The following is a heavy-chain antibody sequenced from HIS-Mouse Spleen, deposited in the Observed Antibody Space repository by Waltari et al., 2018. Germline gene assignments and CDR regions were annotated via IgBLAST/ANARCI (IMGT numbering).Heavy chain of an antibody. D-gene: IGHD6-6*01. J-gene: IGHJ4*02. CDR2: IIPLLGIA. Sequence: QVQLVQSGAEVKKPGSSVKVSCKASGGTFSSYAISWVRQAPGQGLEWMGRIIPLLGIANYAQKFQGRVTITADKSTSTAYMELSSLRSEDTAVYYCARDRGRIAARPYYFDYWGQGTLVTVSS. CDR3: ARDRGRIAARPYYFDY. CDR1: GGTFSSYA. V-gene: IGHV1-69*04.